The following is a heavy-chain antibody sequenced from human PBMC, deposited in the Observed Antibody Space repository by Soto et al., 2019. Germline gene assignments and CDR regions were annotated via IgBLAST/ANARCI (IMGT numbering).Heavy chain of an antibody. J-gene: IGHJ5*02. Sequence: SETLSLTCTVSGGSISSGDYYWSCIRQPPGKGLEWIGYIYYSGSTYYNPSLKSRVTISVDTSKNQFSLKLSSVTAADTAVYYCDRDRFPIQPFAHWGQGTLVTV. CDR3: DRDRFPIQPFAH. V-gene: IGHV4-30-4*01. D-gene: IGHD2-21*01. CDR1: GGSISSGDYY. CDR2: IYYSGST.